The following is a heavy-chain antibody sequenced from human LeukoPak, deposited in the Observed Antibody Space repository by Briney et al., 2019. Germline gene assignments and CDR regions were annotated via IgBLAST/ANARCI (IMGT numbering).Heavy chain of an antibody. CDR1: GFTFSTYW. V-gene: IGHV3-74*01. CDR3: AKDVGKWESLHFFDY. CDR2: FNSDGRST. J-gene: IGHJ4*02. Sequence: PGGSLRLSCAASGFTFSTYWMHWVRQAPGKGLVWVSRFNSDGRSTYYADSVKGRFTISRDDSRNTLYLQMNSLRGDDTAVYYCAKDVGKWESLHFFDYWGQGTLVTVSS. D-gene: IGHD1-26*01.